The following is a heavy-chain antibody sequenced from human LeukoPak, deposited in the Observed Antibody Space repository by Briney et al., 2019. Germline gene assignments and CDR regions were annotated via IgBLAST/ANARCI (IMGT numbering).Heavy chain of an antibody. CDR1: GGTFSSYA. D-gene: IGHD5-12*01. J-gene: IGHJ4*02. CDR2: IIPIFGTA. CDR3: AREALSSAPNNYSGYDSGFDY. Sequence: SVKVSCKASGGTFSSYAISWVRQAPGQGLEWMGGIIPIFGTANYAQKFQGRVTITTDESTSTAYMELSSLRSEDTAVYYCAREALSSAPNNYSGYDSGFDYWGQGTLVTVSS. V-gene: IGHV1-69*05.